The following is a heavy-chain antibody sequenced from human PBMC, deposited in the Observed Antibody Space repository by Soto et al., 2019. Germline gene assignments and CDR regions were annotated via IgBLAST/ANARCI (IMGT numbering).Heavy chain of an antibody. D-gene: IGHD6-19*01. CDR2: IYYSGST. CDR3: ARGKEWLAFDY. J-gene: IGHJ4*02. V-gene: IGHV4-59*01. Sequence: SETLSVTCTVSGGSISSYYWSWIRQPPGKGLEWIGYIYYSGSTNYNPSLKSRVTISVDTSKNQFSLKLSSVTAADTAVYYCARGKEWLAFDYWGQGTLVTVSS. CDR1: GGSISSYY.